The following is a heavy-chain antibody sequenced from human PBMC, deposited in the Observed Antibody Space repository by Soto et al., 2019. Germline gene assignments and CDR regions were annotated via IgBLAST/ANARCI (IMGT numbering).Heavy chain of an antibody. Sequence: PSETLSLTCTVSGGSISSSSYYWGWIRKPPGKGLEWIGSIYYSGSTYYNPSLKSRVTISVDTSKNQFSLKLSSVTAADTAVYYCATPLIGLPNDYYYYYGMDVWGQGTTVTVSS. D-gene: IGHD3-16*01. CDR3: ATPLIGLPNDYYYYYGMDV. CDR2: IYYSGST. CDR1: GGSISSSSYY. J-gene: IGHJ6*02. V-gene: IGHV4-39*01.